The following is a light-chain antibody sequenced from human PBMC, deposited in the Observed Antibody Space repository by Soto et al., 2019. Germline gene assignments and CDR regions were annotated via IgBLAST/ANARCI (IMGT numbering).Light chain of an antibody. CDR2: GHN. CDR3: QAYDSRLSGSV. Sequence: QAVVTQPPSVSGAPGQRVTISCTGSSSNIGAGYDVDWYQQFPGTAPKLLIYGHNTRPSGVPDRFSGSKSGTSASLTITGLQADDEADYFCQAYDSRLSGSVFGGGTKLTVL. CDR1: SSNIGAGYD. V-gene: IGLV1-40*01. J-gene: IGLJ3*02.